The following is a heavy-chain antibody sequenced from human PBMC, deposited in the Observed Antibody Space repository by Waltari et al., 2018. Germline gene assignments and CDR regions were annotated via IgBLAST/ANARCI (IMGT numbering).Heavy chain of an antibody. CDR2: IKQDGSEK. V-gene: IGHV3-7*04. Sequence: LSCAASGFTFSSYWMSWVRQAPGKGLEWVANIKQDGSEKYYVDSVKGRFTISRDNAKNSLYLQMNSLRAEDTVVYYCARDDSGRQWLVSGLYYYGMDVWGQGTTVTVSS. D-gene: IGHD6-19*01. J-gene: IGHJ6*02. CDR3: ARDDSGRQWLVSGLYYYGMDV. CDR1: GFTFSSYW.